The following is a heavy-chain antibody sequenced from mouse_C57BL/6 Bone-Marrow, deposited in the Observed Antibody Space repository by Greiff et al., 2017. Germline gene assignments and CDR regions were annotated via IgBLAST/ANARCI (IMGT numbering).Heavy chain of an antibody. J-gene: IGHJ4*01. CDR2: ISYDGSN. CDR1: GYSITSGYY. CDR3: ARARFRPYYYAMDY. V-gene: IGHV3-6*01. Sequence: VQLQQSGPGLVKPSQSLSLTCSVTGYSITSGYYWNWIRQFPGNKLEWMGYISYDGSNNYNPSLKNRISITRDTSKNQFFLKLNSVTTEDTATYYCARARFRPYYYAMDYWGQGTSVTVSS.